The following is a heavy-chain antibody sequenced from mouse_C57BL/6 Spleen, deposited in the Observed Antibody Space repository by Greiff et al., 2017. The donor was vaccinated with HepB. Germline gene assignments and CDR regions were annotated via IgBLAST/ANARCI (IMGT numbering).Heavy chain of an antibody. D-gene: IGHD4-1*01. CDR2: IDPETGGT. Sequence: QVQLQQSGAELVRPGASVTLSCKASGYTFTDYEMHWVKQTPVHGLEWIGAIDPETGGTAYKQKFKGKAILTADKSSSTAYMELRSLTSEDSAVYYCSLGRGYFDYWGQGTTLTVSS. CDR1: GYTFTDYE. V-gene: IGHV1-15*01. CDR3: SLGRGYFDY. J-gene: IGHJ2*01.